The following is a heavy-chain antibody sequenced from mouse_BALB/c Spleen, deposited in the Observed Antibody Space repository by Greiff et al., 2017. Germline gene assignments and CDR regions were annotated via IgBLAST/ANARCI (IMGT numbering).Heavy chain of an antibody. V-gene: IGHV14-3*02. CDR2: IDPANGNT. J-gene: IGHJ4*01. CDR1: GFNIKDTY. D-gene: IGHD4-1*01. Sequence: EVKLMESGAELVKPGASVKLSCTASGFNIKDTYMHWVKQRPEQGLEWIGRIDPANGNTKYDPKFQGKATITADTSSNTAYLQLSSLTSEDTAVYYCARDWDYAMDYWGQGTSVTVSS. CDR3: ARDWDYAMDY.